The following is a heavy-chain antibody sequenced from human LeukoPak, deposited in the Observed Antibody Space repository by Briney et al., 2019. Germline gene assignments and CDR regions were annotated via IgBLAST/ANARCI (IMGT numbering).Heavy chain of an antibody. CDR1: GYTFTGYY. D-gene: IGHD1-26*01. CDR2: INPNSGGT. Sequence: ASVKVSCKASGYTFTGYYMHWVRQAPGQGLEWMGWINPNSGGTNYAQKFQGRVTMTRDTSISTAYMELSRLRSDDTVVYYCARVGAATLQDNWFDPWGQGTLVTVSS. V-gene: IGHV1-2*02. J-gene: IGHJ5*02. CDR3: ARVGAATLQDNWFDP.